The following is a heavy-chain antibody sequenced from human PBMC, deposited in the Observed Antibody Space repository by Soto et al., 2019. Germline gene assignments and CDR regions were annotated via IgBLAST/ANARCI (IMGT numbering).Heavy chain of an antibody. D-gene: IGHD3-9*01. CDR2: ISACNGNT. J-gene: IGHJ4*02. V-gene: IGHV1-18*01. CDR1: GYTFTSYG. CDR3: ARETATEYYDILTGYYDY. Sequence: ASVKVSCKASGYTFTSYGISWVRQAPGQGLEWMGWISACNGNTNYAQKLQGRVTMTTDTSTSTAYMELRSLRSDDTAVYYCARETATEYYDILTGYYDYWGQGTLVTVSS.